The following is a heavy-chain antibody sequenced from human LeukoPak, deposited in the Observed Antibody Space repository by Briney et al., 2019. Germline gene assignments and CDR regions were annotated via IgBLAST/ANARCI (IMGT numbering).Heavy chain of an antibody. CDR3: ARVRAGYCTSTSCYTGMDV. CDR1: GFTFSSYA. Sequence: GGSLRLSCAASGFTFSSYAMHWVRQAPGKGLEWVSAISGSGGSTYYADSVKGRFTISRDNSKNTLYLQMNSLRAEDTAVYYCARVRAGYCTSTSCYTGMDVWGQGTTVTVSS. CDR2: ISGSGGST. J-gene: IGHJ6*02. D-gene: IGHD2-2*01. V-gene: IGHV3-23*01.